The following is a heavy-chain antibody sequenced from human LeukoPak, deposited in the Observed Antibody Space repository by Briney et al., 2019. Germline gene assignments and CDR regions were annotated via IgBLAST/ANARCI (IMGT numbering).Heavy chain of an antibody. D-gene: IGHD3-22*01. V-gene: IGHV3-66*01. Sequence: GGSLRLSCAASGFTVSSNYMSWVRQAPGKGLEWVSVIYSGGSTYYADSVKGRFTISRDNSKNTLYLQMNSLRAEETAVYYCARGLGDSSGYYFGYFDYWGQGTLVTVSS. CDR3: ARGLGDSSGYYFGYFDY. CDR1: GFTVSSNY. CDR2: IYSGGST. J-gene: IGHJ4*02.